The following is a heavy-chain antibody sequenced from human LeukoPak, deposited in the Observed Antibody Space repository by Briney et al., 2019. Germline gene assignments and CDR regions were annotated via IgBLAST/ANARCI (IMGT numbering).Heavy chain of an antibody. J-gene: IGHJ4*02. D-gene: IGHD3-3*01. Sequence: PGGSLRLSCAASGFTFSSYAMGWVRQAPGKGLEWVSAISGSGGSTYYADSVKGRFTISRDNSKNTLYLQMNSLRAEDTAVYYCAKASGYYTDTNYWGQGTLVTVSS. V-gene: IGHV3-23*01. CDR1: GFTFSSYA. CDR3: AKASGYYTDTNY. CDR2: ISGSGGST.